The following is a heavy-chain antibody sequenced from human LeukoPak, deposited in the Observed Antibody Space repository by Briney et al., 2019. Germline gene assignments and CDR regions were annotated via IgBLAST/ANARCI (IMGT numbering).Heavy chain of an antibody. CDR1: GFTVSSNY. CDR2: INHSGST. J-gene: IGHJ4*02. V-gene: IGHV4-34*01. CDR3: ARDRKFDY. Sequence: GSLRLSCAASGFTVSSNYMSWIRQPPGKGLEWIGEINHSGSTNYNPSLKSRVTISVDTSKNQFSLKLSSVTAADTAVYYCARDRKFDYWGRGTLVTVSS.